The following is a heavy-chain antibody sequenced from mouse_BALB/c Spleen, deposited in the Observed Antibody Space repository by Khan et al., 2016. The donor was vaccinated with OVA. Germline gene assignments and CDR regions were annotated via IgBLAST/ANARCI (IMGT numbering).Heavy chain of an antibody. CDR2: VSPGSGSP. CDR1: GYTFTSYW. J-gene: IGHJ4*01. D-gene: IGHD1-1*01. Sequence: DLVEPGASVKLTCKASGYTFTSYWINWIKQRPGQGLEWIGRVSPGSGSPYYNEIFKGKASVTVDKSSNTDYIKLNNLSTDASVVYFSTSSNYYGNVLYTMDCWGQGTSVTVSS. CDR3: TSSNYYGNVLYTMDC. V-gene: IGHV1S41*01.